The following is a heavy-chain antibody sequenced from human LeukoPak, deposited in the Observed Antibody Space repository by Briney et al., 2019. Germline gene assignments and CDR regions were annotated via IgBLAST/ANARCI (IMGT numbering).Heavy chain of an antibody. Sequence: GASVKVSCKASGYIFISYYMHWVRQAPGRGLEWMGMINPTGGTTSYAQKFQGRVSLTSDTSTSTVYMDLSSLRSEDTAIYYCARDGGSSGYYGYWGQGTLVTVSS. CDR2: INPTGGTT. V-gene: IGHV1-46*01. D-gene: IGHD3-22*01. J-gene: IGHJ4*02. CDR3: ARDGGSSGYYGY. CDR1: GYIFISYY.